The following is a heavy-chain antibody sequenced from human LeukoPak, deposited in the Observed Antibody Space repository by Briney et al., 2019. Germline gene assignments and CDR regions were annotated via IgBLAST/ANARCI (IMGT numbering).Heavy chain of an antibody. CDR2: ISYDGSNK. D-gene: IGHD3-10*01. V-gene: IGHV3-30*04. Sequence: GGSLRLSCAASGFTFSSYEMNWVRQAPGKGLEWVAVISYDGSNKYYTDSVKGRFTISRDNAKNSLYLQMSSLRAEDTAVYYCARGSYYGSGSVWLDPWGQGTLVTVSS. CDR3: ARGSYYGSGSVWLDP. CDR1: GFTFSSYE. J-gene: IGHJ5*02.